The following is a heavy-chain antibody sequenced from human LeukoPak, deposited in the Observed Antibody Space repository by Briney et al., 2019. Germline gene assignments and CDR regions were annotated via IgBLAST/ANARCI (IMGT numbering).Heavy chain of an antibody. Sequence: GGSLRLSCAASGFTFSSYAMHWGRQAPGKGLEWVAVISYDGSSKYYADSVKGRFTISRDNSKNTLYLQMNSLRAEDTAVYYCASLLDSSGYSLVPPRDYWGQGTLVTVSS. CDR1: GFTFSSYA. V-gene: IGHV3-30*04. D-gene: IGHD3-22*01. J-gene: IGHJ4*02. CDR2: ISYDGSSK. CDR3: ASLLDSSGYSLVPPRDY.